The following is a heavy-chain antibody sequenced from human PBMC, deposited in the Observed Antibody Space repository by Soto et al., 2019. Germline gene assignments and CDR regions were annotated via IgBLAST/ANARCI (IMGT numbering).Heavy chain of an antibody. Sequence: PGGSLRLSCTVSGFAFNNYGINWVRQAPGKGLEWVSSISKSDYTYYSDSVKGRFAISRDNAKSSVSLQMNTLRVEDTAVYCCAREDSIIIPAVSDFWGQGTLVTVSS. CDR1: GFAFNNYG. CDR2: ISKSDYT. J-gene: IGHJ4*02. CDR3: AREDSIIIPAVSDF. D-gene: IGHD2-2*01. V-gene: IGHV3-21*01.